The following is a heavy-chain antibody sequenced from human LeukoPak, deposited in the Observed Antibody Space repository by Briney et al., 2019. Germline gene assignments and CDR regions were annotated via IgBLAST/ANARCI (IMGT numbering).Heavy chain of an antibody. Sequence: PGVSLRHSCAASGFTFSSYAMHWVRQAPGKGLEWVAVISYDGSNKYYADSVRGRFTISRDNSKNTLYLQMNSLRAEDTAVYYCARAARTLAAPRNWGQGTLVTVSS. J-gene: IGHJ4*02. V-gene: IGHV3-30*04. CDR1: GFTFSSYA. CDR3: ARAARTLAAPRN. D-gene: IGHD6-6*01. CDR2: ISYDGSNK.